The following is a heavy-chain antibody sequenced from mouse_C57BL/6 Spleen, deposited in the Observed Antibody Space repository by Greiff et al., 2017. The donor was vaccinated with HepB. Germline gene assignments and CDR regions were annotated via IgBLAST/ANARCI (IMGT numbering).Heavy chain of an antibody. D-gene: IGHD1-1*01. CDR2: IYPGSGST. CDR3: ARKVASGYGSSYDAMDY. CDR1: GYTFTSYW. V-gene: IGHV1-55*01. Sequence: QVQLQQPGAELVKPGASVKMSCKASGYTFTSYWITWVKQRPGQGLEWIGDIYPGSGSTNYNEKFKSKATLTVDTSSSTAYMQLSSLTSEDSAVYYCARKVASGYGSSYDAMDYWGQGTSVTVSS. J-gene: IGHJ4*01.